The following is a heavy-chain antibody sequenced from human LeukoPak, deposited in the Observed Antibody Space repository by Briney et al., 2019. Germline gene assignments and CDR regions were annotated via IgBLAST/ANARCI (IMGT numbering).Heavy chain of an antibody. CDR2: INHSGST. J-gene: IGHJ5*02. V-gene: IGHV4-34*01. D-gene: IGHD6-13*01. Sequence: SETLSLTCAVYGGTFSGYYWSWIRQPPGQGLEWIGEINHSGSTNYNPSLKSRVTISVDTSKNQFSLKLSSVTAADTAVYYCARGRQQLLTWGQGTLVTVSS. CDR3: ARGRQQLLT. CDR1: GGTFSGYY.